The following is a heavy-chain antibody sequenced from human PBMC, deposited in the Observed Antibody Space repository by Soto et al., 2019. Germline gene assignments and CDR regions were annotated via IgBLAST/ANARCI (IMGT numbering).Heavy chain of an antibody. J-gene: IGHJ3*02. CDR1: GGTFSSYA. D-gene: IGHD2-21*02. CDR3: ARGLAYCGGDCYSNI. CDR2: IIPIFGTA. Sequence: SVKVSCKASGGTFSSYAISWVRQAPGQGLEWMRGIIPIFGTANYAQKFQGRVTITADESTSTAYMELSSLRSEDTAVYYCARGLAYCGGDCYSNIWGQGTMVTVSS. V-gene: IGHV1-69*13.